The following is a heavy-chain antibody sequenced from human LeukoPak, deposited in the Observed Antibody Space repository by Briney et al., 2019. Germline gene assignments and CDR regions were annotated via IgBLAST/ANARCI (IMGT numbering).Heavy chain of an antibody. V-gene: IGHV3-53*01. Sequence: PGGSLRRSGAASGFTGSSNYMSWVRHAPGNGLEWGSVIYIGGSTYYADSVKGRFTISRDNSKTTLYLQMNSLRAEDTAVYYCASAAFYYYMDVWGKGTTVPIPS. CDR2: IYIGGST. CDR1: GFTGSSNY. J-gene: IGHJ6*03. CDR3: ASAAFYYYMDV.